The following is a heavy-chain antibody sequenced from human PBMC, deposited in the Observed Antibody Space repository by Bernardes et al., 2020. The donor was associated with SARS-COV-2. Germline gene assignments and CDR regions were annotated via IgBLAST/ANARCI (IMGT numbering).Heavy chain of an antibody. CDR3: ARDNRRWIAAASYDY. CDR1: GFTFSDYY. D-gene: IGHD6-13*01. Sequence: GGSLRLSCAASGFTFSDYYMTWIRQAPGKGLEWLSYISMSGNTIYYADSVKGRFTISRDNAKNSLSLQMNSLRVEDTGVYYCARDNRRWIAAASYDYWGQGALVTVSS. CDR2: ISMSGNTI. J-gene: IGHJ4*02. V-gene: IGHV3-11*01.